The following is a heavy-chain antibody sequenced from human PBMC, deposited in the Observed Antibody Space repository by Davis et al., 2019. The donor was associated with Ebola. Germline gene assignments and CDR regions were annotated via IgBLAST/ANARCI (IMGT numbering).Heavy chain of an antibody. V-gene: IGHV3-23*01. D-gene: IGHD2-15*01. Sequence: PGGSLRLSCAASGFTFSNYDMSWVRHVPGTGLEWVSTISASEGHTHYSDSVRGRFTISRDNSKNTLYLQMNSLRAEDTATYYCARYCHYTDCSYFDCWGQGTMVAVSS. CDR2: ISASEGHT. J-gene: IGHJ4*02. CDR1: GFTFSNYD. CDR3: ARYCHYTDCSYFDC.